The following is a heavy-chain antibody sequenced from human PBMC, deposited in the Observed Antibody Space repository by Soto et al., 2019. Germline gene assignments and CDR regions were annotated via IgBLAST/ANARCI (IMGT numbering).Heavy chain of an antibody. J-gene: IGHJ6*02. Sequence: GSLRLSCAASGFTFSSYAMHWVRQAPGKGLEWVAVISYDGSNKYYADSVKGRFTISRDNSKNTLYPQMNSLRAEDTAVYYCARDGNDILTGYYNYYYYYGMDVWGQGTTVTVSS. D-gene: IGHD3-9*01. CDR3: ARDGNDILTGYYNYYYYYGMDV. CDR2: ISYDGSNK. V-gene: IGHV3-30-3*01. CDR1: GFTFSSYA.